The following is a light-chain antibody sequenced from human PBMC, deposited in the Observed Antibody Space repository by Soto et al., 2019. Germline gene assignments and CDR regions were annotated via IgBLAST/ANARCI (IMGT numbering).Light chain of an antibody. CDR1: QDISNY. Sequence: DIQMTQYPSSLSASVGDRVTITFQASQDISNYLNWYQQKLGKAPKLLIYDASNLETGVPSRFSGSGSGTDFTFTISSLQPEDIATYYCQQYSHLITFGQGTRLEI. CDR3: QQYSHLIT. CDR2: DAS. V-gene: IGKV1-33*01. J-gene: IGKJ5*01.